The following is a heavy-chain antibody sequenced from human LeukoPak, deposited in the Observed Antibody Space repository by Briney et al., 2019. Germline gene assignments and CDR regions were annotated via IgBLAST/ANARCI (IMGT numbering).Heavy chain of an antibody. J-gene: IGHJ4*02. CDR3: ARKGVRGVYGR. Sequence: SETLSLTCAVYGGSFSGYYWSWIRQPPGKGLEWIGEINHSGSTNYNPSLKSRVTISVDTSKNQFSLKLSSVTAADTAVYYCARKGVRGVYGRWGQGTLVTVSS. CDR1: GGSFSGYY. V-gene: IGHV4-34*01. CDR2: INHSGST. D-gene: IGHD3-10*01.